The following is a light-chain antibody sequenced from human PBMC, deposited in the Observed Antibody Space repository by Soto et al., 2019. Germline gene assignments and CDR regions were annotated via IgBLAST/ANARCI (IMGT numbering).Light chain of an antibody. CDR1: SSNIGAGYD. CDR3: QSYDSSLSAL. J-gene: IGLJ1*01. Sequence: QLVLTQPPSVSGAPGQRVTISCTGSSSNIGAGYDVHWYQQLPGTAPKLLTYGNSNRPSGVPDRFSGSKSGTSASLAITGLQAEDEADYYCQSYDSSLSALFGTGTKLTVL. V-gene: IGLV1-40*01. CDR2: GNS.